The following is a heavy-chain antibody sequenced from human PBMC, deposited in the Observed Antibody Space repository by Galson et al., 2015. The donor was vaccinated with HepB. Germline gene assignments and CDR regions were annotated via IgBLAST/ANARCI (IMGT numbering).Heavy chain of an antibody. J-gene: IGHJ6*03. CDR3: ARDSSSSPLYYYYYMDV. D-gene: IGHD6-6*01. V-gene: IGHV1-3*01. CDR1: GYTFTSYA. Sequence: SVKVSCKASGYTFTSYAMHWVRQAPGQRLEWMGWINAGNGNTKYSQKFQGRVTITRDTSASTAYMELSSLRSEDTAVYYCARDSSSSPLYYYYYMDVWGKGTTVTVSS. CDR2: INAGNGNT.